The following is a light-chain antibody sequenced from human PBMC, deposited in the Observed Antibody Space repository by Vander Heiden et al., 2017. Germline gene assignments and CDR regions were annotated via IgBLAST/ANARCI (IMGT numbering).Light chain of an antibody. CDR1: ENVASSSDNKNY. CDR2: GAS. Sequence: IVMTHSPDSLSVSLGERPTITCKSSENVASSSDNKNYLAWYQKKAGQPPNLLIYGASARESGVPDRFSGSGSGTDFTLTISSLQAEDVAVYYCQQYDSTPLTFGGGTKVEIK. V-gene: IGKV4-1*01. CDR3: QQYDSTPLT. J-gene: IGKJ4*01.